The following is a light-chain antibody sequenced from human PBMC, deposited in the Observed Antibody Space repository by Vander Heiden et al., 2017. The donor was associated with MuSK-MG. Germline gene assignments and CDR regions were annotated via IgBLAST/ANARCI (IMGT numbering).Light chain of an antibody. J-gene: IGLJ1*01. CDR3: SSFSSSTFVV. CDR1: SSDVGGYNY. CDR2: DVS. Sequence: QSALTQPASVSGSPGQSITISCTGTSSDVGGYNYVSWYQQHPGKVPKLIIFDVSNRPSGISSRFSGSKSGNTASLTISGLQAEDEADYSCSSFSSSTFVVFGTGTKVTVL. V-gene: IGLV2-14*03.